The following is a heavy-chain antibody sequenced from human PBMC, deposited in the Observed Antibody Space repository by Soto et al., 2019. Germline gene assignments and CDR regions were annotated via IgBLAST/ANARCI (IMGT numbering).Heavy chain of an antibody. J-gene: IGHJ4*02. CDR1: GFSFGNFG. CDR2: VGAGGGGP. V-gene: IGHV3-23*01. D-gene: IGHD3-10*01. Sequence: GGSLRLSCAAAGFSFGNFGMSWVRQAPGKGLEWVSAVGAGGGGPYYADSVRGRFTLSRDNSKNTLYLQMTSLRTEDTAVYYCAKEDLGSSPDYWGQGTLVTVSS. CDR3: AKEDLGSSPDY.